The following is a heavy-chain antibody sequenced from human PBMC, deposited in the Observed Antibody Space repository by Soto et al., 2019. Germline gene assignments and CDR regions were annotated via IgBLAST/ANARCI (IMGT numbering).Heavy chain of an antibody. J-gene: IGHJ4*02. CDR1: GGSISSGDYY. D-gene: IGHD1-26*01. V-gene: IGHV4-30-4*01. Sequence: QVQLQESGPGLVKPSQTLSLICTVSGGSISSGDYYWSWIRQPPGKGLEWIGYIYYSGRTYYNPTLKSRVTIPEDTSKNQFSLKLSSVIAADTAVYYCASYSGSYYGGVGHWGQGTLVTVSS. CDR3: ASYSGSYYGGVGH. CDR2: IYYSGRT.